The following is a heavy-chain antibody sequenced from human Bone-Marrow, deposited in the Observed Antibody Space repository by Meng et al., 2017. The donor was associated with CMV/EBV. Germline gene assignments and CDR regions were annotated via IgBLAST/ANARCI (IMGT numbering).Heavy chain of an antibody. CDR2: ISYDGNNK. D-gene: IGHD6-6*01. CDR3: ARRGDYSSSWMYFDF. J-gene: IGHJ4*02. Sequence: GYTFSNFATHCVRQTPGKGLEWVAVISYDGNNKYYADSVKGRFTSSRDNSKSTLFLQMNSPRSEDTAVYYCARRGDYSSSWMYFDFWGQGTLVTVSS. V-gene: IGHV3-30*04. CDR1: GYTFSNFA.